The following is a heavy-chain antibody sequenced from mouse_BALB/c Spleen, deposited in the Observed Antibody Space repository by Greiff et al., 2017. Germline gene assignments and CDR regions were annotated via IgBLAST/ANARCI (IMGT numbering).Heavy chain of an antibody. D-gene: IGHD2-3*01. CDR3: TRGDGYYHFDY. CDR2: IYPGDGDT. CDR1: GYAFSSSW. J-gene: IGHJ2*01. V-gene: IGHV1-82*01. Sequence: VQLQESGPELVKPGASVKISCKASGYAFSSSWMNWVKQRPGQGLEWIGRIYPGDGDTNYNGKFKGKATLTADKSSSTAYMQRSSLTSVDSAVYFCTRGDGYYHFDYWGQGTTLTVAS.